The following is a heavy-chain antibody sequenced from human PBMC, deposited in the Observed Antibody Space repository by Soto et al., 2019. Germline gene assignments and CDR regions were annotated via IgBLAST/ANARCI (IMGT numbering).Heavy chain of an antibody. J-gene: IGHJ4*02. D-gene: IGHD3-10*01. V-gene: IGHV1-18*04. CDR2: ISGYNGKT. Sequence: ASVKVSCKTSGYTFTSFCVSWVRQAPGQGLEWMGWISGYNGKTKYAQTLQGRVTMTADTSTSTAYMELRGLRSDDTAVYFCARDKMIDDFGLGTYDYWGQGTTVTAPQ. CDR1: GYTFTSFC. CDR3: ARDKMIDDFGLGTYDY.